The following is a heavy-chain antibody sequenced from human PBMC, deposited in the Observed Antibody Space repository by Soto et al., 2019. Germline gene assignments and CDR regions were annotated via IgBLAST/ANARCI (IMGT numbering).Heavy chain of an antibody. CDR2: ITTSGDGT. V-gene: IGHV3-23*01. D-gene: IGHD3-16*01. CDR1: GFTFSYNA. CDR3: EEGGGDNSYCFAT. Sequence: PGGSLRLSCTASGFTFSYNAMNWGRQAPGKGLEWVSSITTSGDGTSYADSVRGRFTISRDNSKSTLYLEINRLRAEDTAIYYCEEGGGDNSYCFATWGRGTLAPGS. J-gene: IGHJ5*02.